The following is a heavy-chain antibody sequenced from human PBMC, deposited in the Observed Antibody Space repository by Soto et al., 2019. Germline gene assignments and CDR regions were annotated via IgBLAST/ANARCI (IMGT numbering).Heavy chain of an antibody. D-gene: IGHD3-3*01. Sequence: PGGSLRLSCAASGFTFSSYGMHWVRQAPGKGLEWVAVIWYDGSNKYYADSVKGRFTISRDNSKNTLYLQMNSLRAEDTAVYYCARGESGYSFDYWGQGTLVTVSS. CDR3: ARGESGYSFDY. J-gene: IGHJ4*02. V-gene: IGHV3-33*01. CDR2: IWYDGSNK. CDR1: GFTFSSYG.